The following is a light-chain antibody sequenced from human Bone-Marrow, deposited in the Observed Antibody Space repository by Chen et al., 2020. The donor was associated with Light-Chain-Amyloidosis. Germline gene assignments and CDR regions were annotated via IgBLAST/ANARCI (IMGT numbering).Light chain of an antibody. Sequence: SYELTQPPSVSVSPGQTARLTCSGDDLPTKYAYWYQQTPGQAPVLVIHRDTERPSGISERFSGSSSGTTATVTISGVQAEDEADYHCQSADSSGTYEVIFGGGTKLTVL. CDR3: QSADSSGTYEVI. J-gene: IGLJ2*01. V-gene: IGLV3-25*03. CDR1: DLPTKY. CDR2: RDT.